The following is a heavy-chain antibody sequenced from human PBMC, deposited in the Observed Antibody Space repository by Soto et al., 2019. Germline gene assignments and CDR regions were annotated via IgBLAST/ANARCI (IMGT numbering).Heavy chain of an antibody. CDR2: ISYDGSNK. CDR3: AKEARLRYFDWLLSPFDH. Sequence: GVSLRLSSASSGFTFSSYGMHWVRQAPGKGLEWVAVISYDGSNKYYADSVKGRFTISRDNSKNTLYPQMNSLRAEDTAVYYCAKEARLRYFDWLLSPFDHWGQGT. D-gene: IGHD3-9*01. J-gene: IGHJ4*02. V-gene: IGHV3-30*18. CDR1: GFTFSSYG.